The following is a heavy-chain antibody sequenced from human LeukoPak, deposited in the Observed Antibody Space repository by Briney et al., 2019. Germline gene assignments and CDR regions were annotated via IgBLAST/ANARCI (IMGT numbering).Heavy chain of an antibody. Sequence: GGSLRLSCAASGFTFDDYGMSWVRQAPGKGLEWASGINWNGGSTGYADSVKGRFTISRDNAKNSLYLQMNSLRAEDTALYYCARGSTDGAATGHYDSSGYPWGQGTLVTVSS. CDR3: ARGSTDGAATGHYDSSGYP. CDR2: INWNGGST. D-gene: IGHD3-22*01. J-gene: IGHJ5*02. V-gene: IGHV3-20*04. CDR1: GFTFDDYG.